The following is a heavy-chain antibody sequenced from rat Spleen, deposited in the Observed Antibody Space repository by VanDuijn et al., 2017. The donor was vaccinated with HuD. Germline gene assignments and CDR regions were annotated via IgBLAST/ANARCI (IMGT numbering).Heavy chain of an antibody. CDR3: TRVNTMGHGMEA. CDR2: ISYDGSST. Sequence: EVQLVESGGGLVQPGRSMKVSCAASGFPFSNHYMAWVRQAPTKGLEWVASISYDGSSTYYRDSVKGRFTISRDNAKSTLYLQMDSRRSEDTATYYCTRVNTMGHGMEAWGQGASVTVSS. D-gene: IGHD1-7*01. CDR1: GFPFSNHY. V-gene: IGHV5-7*01. J-gene: IGHJ4*01.